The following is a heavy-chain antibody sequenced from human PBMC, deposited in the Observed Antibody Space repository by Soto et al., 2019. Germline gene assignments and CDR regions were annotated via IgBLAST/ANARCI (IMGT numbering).Heavy chain of an antibody. CDR1: GGSISSYY. D-gene: IGHD1-1*01. J-gene: IGHJ4*02. V-gene: IGHV4-59*01. CDR3: WSDEASDY. Sequence: PSETLSLTCTVSGGSISSYYWSWIRQPPGKGLEWIGNIYYSGSTNYNPSLKSRVTISVDTSKNQFSLKAVDSAIYYFVRGDNWSDEASDYWGQGTLVTVSS. CDR2: IYYSGST.